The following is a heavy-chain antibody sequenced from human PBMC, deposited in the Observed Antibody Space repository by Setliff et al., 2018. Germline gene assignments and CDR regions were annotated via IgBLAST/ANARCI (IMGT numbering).Heavy chain of an antibody. Sequence: GGSLRLSCGASGFTYKNDWVSWVRQAPGKGLEWLSVIYVGGKTFYADSVKGRFTISRDDSKNTLSLHLSSLRPDDTATYFCARQSGLGGHNLKDGTFYGVDVWGQGIMVTVSS. CDR2: IYVGGKT. D-gene: IGHD1-1*01. CDR3: ARQSGLGGHNLKDGTFYGVDV. V-gene: IGHV3-66*04. CDR1: GFTYKNDW. J-gene: IGHJ6*02.